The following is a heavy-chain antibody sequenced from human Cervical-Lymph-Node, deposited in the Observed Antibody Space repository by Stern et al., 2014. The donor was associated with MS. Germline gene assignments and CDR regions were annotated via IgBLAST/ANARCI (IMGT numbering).Heavy chain of an antibody. Sequence: VQLEESGPGLVKPSETLSLTCAVSGGSISSRYWGWIRQPPGKGLEWIGLISPSGDTNYNPSLKSRVTISLETSKNHLSLKVTSVTAADTAVYYCARLSTAVDFWGQGTLVTVSS. V-gene: IGHV4-59*08. CDR2: ISPSGDT. CDR1: GGSISSRY. J-gene: IGHJ4*02. CDR3: ARLSTAVDF.